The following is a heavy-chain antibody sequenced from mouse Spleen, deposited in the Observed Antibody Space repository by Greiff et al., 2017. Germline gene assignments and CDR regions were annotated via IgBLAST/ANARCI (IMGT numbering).Heavy chain of an antibody. CDR1: GYAFSSYW. J-gene: IGHJ4*01. Sequence: QVQLKQSGAELVKPGASVKISCKASGYAFSSYWMNWVKQRPGKGLEWIGQIYPGDGDTNYNGKFKGKATLTADKSSSTAYMQLSSLTSEDSAVYFCARGRLTTVVATRENAMDYWGQGTSVTVSS. CDR3: ARGRLTTVVATRENAMDY. D-gene: IGHD1-1*01. CDR2: IYPGDGDT. V-gene: IGHV1-80*01.